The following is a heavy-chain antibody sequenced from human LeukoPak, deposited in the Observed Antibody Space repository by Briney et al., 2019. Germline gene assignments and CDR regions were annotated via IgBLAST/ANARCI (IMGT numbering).Heavy chain of an antibody. D-gene: IGHD4-17*01. Sequence: LRLSCAASGFTFSSYAMSWVRQHPGKGLEWIGYIYYSGSTYYNPSLKSRVTISVDTSENQFSLKLSSVTAADTAVYYCARGFPTVTGENWFSPWGQGTLVTVSS. V-gene: IGHV4-31*02. CDR2: IYYSGST. CDR1: GFTFSSYA. J-gene: IGHJ5*02. CDR3: ARGFPTVTGENWFSP.